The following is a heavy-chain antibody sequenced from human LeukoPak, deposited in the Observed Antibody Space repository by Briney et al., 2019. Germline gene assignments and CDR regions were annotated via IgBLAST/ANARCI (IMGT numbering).Heavy chain of an antibody. CDR3: AKVFFSGSYYAASDY. J-gene: IGHJ4*02. CDR1: GFTFGTYG. D-gene: IGHD1-26*01. CDR2: ISYDGSNK. V-gene: IGHV3-30*18. Sequence: GRSLRLSCAASGFTFGTYGMHWVRQAPGRGLEWVAVISYDGSNKYYADSVKGRFTISRDNSKNTLYLQMNSLGAEDTAVYYCAKVFFSGSYYAASDYWGQGTLVTVSS.